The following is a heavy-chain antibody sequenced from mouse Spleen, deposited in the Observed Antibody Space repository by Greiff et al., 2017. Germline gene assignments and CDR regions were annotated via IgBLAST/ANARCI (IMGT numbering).Heavy chain of an antibody. CDR2: INPYNGDT. V-gene: IGHV1-20*02. J-gene: IGHJ1*01. Sequence: VQLKESGPELVKPGASVKISCKASGYSFTGYFMNWVMQSHGKSLEWIGRINPYNGDTFYNQKFKGKATLTVDRSSSTAHMELRSLASEDSAVYYCAREGTMITSYWYFDVWGAGTTVTVSS. D-gene: IGHD2-4*01. CDR1: GYSFTGYF. CDR3: AREGTMITSYWYFDV.